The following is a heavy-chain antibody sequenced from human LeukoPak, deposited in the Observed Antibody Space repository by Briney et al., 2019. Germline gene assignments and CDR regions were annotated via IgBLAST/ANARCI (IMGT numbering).Heavy chain of an antibody. D-gene: IGHD3-22*01. CDR1: GTAITSPY. J-gene: IGHJ4*02. V-gene: IGHV4-59*11. CDR2: IYLSGRT. CDR3: GRVAYYYDSGGYYYFDS. Sequence: LTFTLSVPGTAITSPYWSWIGKPPGKALNGWGYIYLSGRTNYKPSPKSAITISVHTSTYQFPTNRSSVSAAHTPVYFCGRVAYYYDSGGYYYFDSCGQGTLGTVSS.